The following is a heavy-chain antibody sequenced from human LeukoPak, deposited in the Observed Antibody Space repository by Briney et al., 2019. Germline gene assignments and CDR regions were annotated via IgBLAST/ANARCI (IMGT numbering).Heavy chain of an antibody. D-gene: IGHD4-17*01. CDR2: VYPDGRT. V-gene: IGHV3-53*01. J-gene: IGHJ4*02. Sequence: GGSLRLSCAVSGFTVTDNYMSWVRQAPGKGLQWVSVVYPDGRTYYADSVKGRFTISRDNSSNTLLLQLNSLRADDTAVYYCARTNPVYGDYDYWGQGTLVTVSS. CDR1: GFTVTDNY. CDR3: ARTNPVYGDYDY.